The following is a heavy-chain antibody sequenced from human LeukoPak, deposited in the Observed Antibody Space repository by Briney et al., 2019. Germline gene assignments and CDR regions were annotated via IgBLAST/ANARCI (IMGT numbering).Heavy chain of an antibody. V-gene: IGHV3-73*01. CDR3: TPENGYRVFDY. D-gene: IGHD5-24*01. CDR2: IRSKANSYAT. CDR1: GFTFSGSA. Sequence: GGSLKLSCAASGFTFSGSAMHWVRQASGKGLEWVGRIRSKANSYATAYAASVKGRFTISRDDSKNTAYLQMNSLKTEDTAVYYCTPENGYRVFDYWGQGTLVTVSS. J-gene: IGHJ4*02.